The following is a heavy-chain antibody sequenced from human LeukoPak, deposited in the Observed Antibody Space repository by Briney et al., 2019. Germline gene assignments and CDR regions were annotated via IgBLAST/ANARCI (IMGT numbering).Heavy chain of an antibody. D-gene: IGHD3-16*02. Sequence: GGSLRLSCAASGFTFSSYAMSWVSQDPGKGVEWVSAISGSGGSSYYADSVKGLFTISIDNSKNTLYLQMNSLRAEDTAVYYCAKDHGMITFGGVIVPEYYFDYWGQGALVTVSS. CDR1: GFTFSSYA. J-gene: IGHJ4*02. CDR3: AKDHGMITFGGVIVPEYYFDY. CDR2: ISGSGGSS. V-gene: IGHV3-23*01.